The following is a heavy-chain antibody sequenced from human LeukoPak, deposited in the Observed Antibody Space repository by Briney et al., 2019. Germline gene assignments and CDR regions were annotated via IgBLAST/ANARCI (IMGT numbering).Heavy chain of an antibody. CDR3: AAEWELLSFQH. D-gene: IGHD1-26*01. CDR1: GYTFTGYY. J-gene: IGHJ1*01. CDR2: INPNSGGT. Sequence: ASVKVSCKASGYTFTGYYMHWVRQAPGQGLEWMGWINPNSGGTNYAQKFQGRVTMTRDTSTSTVYMELSSLRSEDTAVYYCAAEWELLSFQHWGQGTLVTVSS. V-gene: IGHV1-2*02.